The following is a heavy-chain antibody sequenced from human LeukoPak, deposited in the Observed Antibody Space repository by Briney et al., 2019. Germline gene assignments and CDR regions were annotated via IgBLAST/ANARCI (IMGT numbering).Heavy chain of an antibody. J-gene: IGHJ3*02. D-gene: IGHD4-23*01. CDR1: GFTFSGYE. V-gene: IGHV3-48*03. CDR2: ISSSGSTI. Sequence: GGSLRLTCAASGFTFSGYEMNWIRQAPGKGLEWVSYISSSGSTIYYADSVKGRFTISRDNAKNSLYLQMNSLRAEDTAVYYCARLREKGHSDDAFDIWGQGTMVTVSS. CDR3: ARLREKGHSDDAFDI.